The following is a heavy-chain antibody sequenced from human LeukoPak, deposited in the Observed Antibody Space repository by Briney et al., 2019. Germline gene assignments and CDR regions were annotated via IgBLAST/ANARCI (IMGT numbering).Heavy chain of an antibody. CDR3: AREFGHDRWYFDY. CDR2: ISADGRTQ. V-gene: IGHV3-30*03. J-gene: IGHJ4*02. CDR1: GFTFSSYS. D-gene: IGHD5-12*01. Sequence: GGSLRLSCAASGFTFSSYSIHWFRQAPGKGLEWVTVISADGRTQYYSDSVKGRFTISRDNSLNTLHLQMNSLRTGDTAVYYCAREFGHDRWYFDYWGQGALVTVSS.